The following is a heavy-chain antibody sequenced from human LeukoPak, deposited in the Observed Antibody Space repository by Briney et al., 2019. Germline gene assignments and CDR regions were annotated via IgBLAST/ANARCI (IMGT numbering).Heavy chain of an antibody. J-gene: IGHJ4*02. CDR1: GFTFSSYT. D-gene: IGHD2-21*01. CDR2: ISYDGSNK. V-gene: IGHV3-30-3*01. Sequence: GRSLRLSCAASGFTFSSYTMHWVRQAPGKGLEWVAVISYDGSNKYYADSVKGRFTISRDNSKNTLYLQMNSLRAEDTAVYYCAKDHSRSNFDYWGQGTLVTVSS. CDR3: AKDHSRSNFDY.